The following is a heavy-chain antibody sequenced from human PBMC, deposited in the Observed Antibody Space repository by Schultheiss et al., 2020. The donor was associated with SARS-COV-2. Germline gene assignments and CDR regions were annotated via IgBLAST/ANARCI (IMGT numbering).Heavy chain of an antibody. V-gene: IGHV4-39*07. CDR3: TRDKYCTIGSCPQVRWGGMDV. J-gene: IGHJ6*02. D-gene: IGHD2-15*01. Sequence: SETLSLTCTVSGGSISSGGYYWSWIRQPPGKGLEWIGSIYHSGSTYYNPSLKSRVTISADTSKNEFSLKMSSVTAADTAVYYCTRDKYCTIGSCPQVRWGGMDVWGPGTTVTVSS. CDR2: IYHSGST. CDR1: GGSISSGGYY.